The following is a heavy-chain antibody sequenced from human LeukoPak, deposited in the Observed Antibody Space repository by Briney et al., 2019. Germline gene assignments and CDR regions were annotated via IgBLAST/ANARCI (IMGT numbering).Heavy chain of an antibody. V-gene: IGHV1-46*01. J-gene: IGHJ3*02. CDR3: ARGGDMVRGVIDTFDM. CDR1: GYTFTSYY. D-gene: IGHD3-10*01. CDR2: IHPGGGST. Sequence: ASVKVSFKASGYTFTSYYIHWVRQAPGQGLEWTGIIHPGGGSTTYAQKFKGRVIMTRDTSTSTVYMELSSLRSEDTAVYYCARGGDMVRGVIDTFDMWGQGTMVTVSS.